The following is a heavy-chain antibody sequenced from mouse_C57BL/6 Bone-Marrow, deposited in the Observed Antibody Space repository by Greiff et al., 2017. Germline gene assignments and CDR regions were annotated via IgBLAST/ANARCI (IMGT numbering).Heavy chain of an antibody. CDR3: ARRVFYYGSRGYFDV. Sequence: EVQVVESGGDLVKPGGSLKLSCAASGFTFSSYGMSWVRQTPDKRLEWVATISSGGSYTNYPDSVKGRFTISRDNAKNTLYLQMSSLKAEDTAMYYCARRVFYYGSRGYFDVWGTGTTVTVSS. CDR1: GFTFSSYG. V-gene: IGHV5-6*01. J-gene: IGHJ1*03. CDR2: ISSGGSYT. D-gene: IGHD1-1*01.